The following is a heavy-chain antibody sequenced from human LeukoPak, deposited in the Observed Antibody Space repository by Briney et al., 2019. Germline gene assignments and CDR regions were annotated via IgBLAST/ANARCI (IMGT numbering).Heavy chain of an antibody. V-gene: IGHV4-4*07. D-gene: IGHD2-2*01. CDR3: ARGRGSSTSSNWFDP. Sequence: SETLSLTCTVSGGSISDYYWSWIRQPAGKGLEWIGRIYATGTTNYNPSLKSRVTMSVDTSENQFSLKLTSVTAADTAVYYCARGRGSSTSSNWFDPWGQGTLVIVSS. CDR2: IYATGTT. CDR1: GGSISDYY. J-gene: IGHJ5*02.